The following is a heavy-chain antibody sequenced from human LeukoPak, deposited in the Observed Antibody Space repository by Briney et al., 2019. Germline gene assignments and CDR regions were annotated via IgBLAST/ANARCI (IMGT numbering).Heavy chain of an antibody. CDR1: GFTFSTYA. D-gene: IGHD6-13*01. CDR3: AKGIAAADRAFDY. Sequence: GGSLRLSCTAFGFTFSTYAMHWVRQAPGKGLEWVALISYDGSNKHYADSVKGRFTISRDNSKNTLYLQMNSLRAEDTAVYYCAKGIAAADRAFDYWGQGTLVTVSS. J-gene: IGHJ4*02. V-gene: IGHV3-30-3*01. CDR2: ISYDGSNK.